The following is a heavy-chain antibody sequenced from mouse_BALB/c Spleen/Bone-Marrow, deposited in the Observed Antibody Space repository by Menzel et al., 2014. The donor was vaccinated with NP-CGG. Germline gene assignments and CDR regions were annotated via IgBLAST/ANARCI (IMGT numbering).Heavy chain of an antibody. V-gene: IGHV1S56*01. Sequence: QVHVKQSGPELVRPGASVKMSCKASGYTFTSCYIHWVKQSPGQGLEWIGWIYPGDGSTEYNEKFESKTTLTADKSSSTAYMLLSSLTSEDSAIYFCARPDGNYESYFDYWGQGTTLTVSS. J-gene: IGHJ2*01. CDR2: IYPGDGST. CDR1: GYTFTSCY. D-gene: IGHD2-1*01. CDR3: ARPDGNYESYFDY.